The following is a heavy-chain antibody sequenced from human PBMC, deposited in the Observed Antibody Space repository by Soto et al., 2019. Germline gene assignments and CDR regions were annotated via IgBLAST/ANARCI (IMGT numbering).Heavy chain of an antibody. D-gene: IGHD2-15*01. Sequence: QVQLVQSGAEVKKPGSSVKVSCKASGGTFSSYAISWVRQAPGQGLEWMGGIIPIFGTANYAQKCQGRVTITAEESTITAYVELSSLRSEDKAVYYCARVHPVVTGWYFDLWGSSNLVTVSS. CDR2: IIPIFGTA. J-gene: IGHJ2*01. CDR3: ARVHPVVTGWYFDL. V-gene: IGHV1-69*01. CDR1: GGTFSSYA.